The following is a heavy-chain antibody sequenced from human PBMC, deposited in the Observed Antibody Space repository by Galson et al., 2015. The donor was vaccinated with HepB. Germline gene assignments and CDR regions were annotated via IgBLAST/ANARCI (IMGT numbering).Heavy chain of an antibody. V-gene: IGHV3-73*01. CDR1: GFKFSDSP. D-gene: IGHD1-7*01. J-gene: IGHJ4*02. Sequence: SLRLSCAASGFKFSDSPMHWVRQASGKGLGWVGRIRDKSNRYATGYAASVKGRFTISRDDSSNTAFLQMNSLKIEDTAVYYCTRQALGTGTTDYWGQGTLVTVSS. CDR3: TRQALGTGTTDY. CDR2: IRDKSNRYAT.